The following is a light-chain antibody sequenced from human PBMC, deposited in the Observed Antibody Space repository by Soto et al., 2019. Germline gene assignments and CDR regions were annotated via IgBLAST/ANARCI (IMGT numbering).Light chain of an antibody. Sequence: DIQMTQSPSSLSASVGDRVTITCRASQTIATNLNWYQKKPGKAPKLLIYSASSLQRGVPPNFSGSGSGADFTLTINRLQPEDLATYYCQQTYSAPHSFGQGTKVEIK. CDR2: SAS. V-gene: IGKV1-39*01. J-gene: IGKJ2*01. CDR1: QTIATN. CDR3: QQTYSAPHS.